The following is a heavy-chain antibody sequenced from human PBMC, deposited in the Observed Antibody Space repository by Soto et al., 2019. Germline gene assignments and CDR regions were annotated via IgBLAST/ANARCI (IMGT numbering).Heavy chain of an antibody. CDR3: GRNVTRNPHCLDL. J-gene: IGHJ5*02. CDR2: IYYTGRT. CDR1: GGSLKSGGYY. Sequence: QVQLQESGPGLVKPSQTLSLTCTVSGGSLKSGGYYWSWIRQHPGRGLEWIGYIYYTGRTYYNPSPEGRVTFSGGTAKNPFPPKLGSVTAADPAGYYCGRNVTRNPHCLDLWGHGTLVTVSS. V-gene: IGHV4-31*02. D-gene: IGHD2-21*02.